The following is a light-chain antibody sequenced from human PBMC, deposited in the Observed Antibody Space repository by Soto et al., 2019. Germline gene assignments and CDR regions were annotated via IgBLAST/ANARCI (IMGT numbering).Light chain of an antibody. J-gene: IGKJ2*01. Sequence: DIQMTQSPSTLSASVGDRVTITCRASQSISSWLAWYQQKPGKAPKVLMYDASTLESGVPSRFSGSGSGTEFSLTISRVQTYHFASDYCQQYNSYSFTFGQGTKLEIK. CDR3: QQYNSYSFT. V-gene: IGKV1-5*01. CDR1: QSISSW. CDR2: DAS.